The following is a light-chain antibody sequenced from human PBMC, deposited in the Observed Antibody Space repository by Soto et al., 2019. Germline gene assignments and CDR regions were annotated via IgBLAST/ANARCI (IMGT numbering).Light chain of an antibody. CDR2: GAS. CDR3: QQYNDWPPT. CDR1: QSVSSK. J-gene: IGKJ1*01. V-gene: IGKV3-15*01. Sequence: EIVMTQSPATLSVSPGERVTLSCRASQSVSSKLAWYQQKPGQAPRLLIYGASTRATGIPARFGGSGSGTEFTLTISSLQSEDFAVYYCQQYNDWPPTFGQGTKVEIK.